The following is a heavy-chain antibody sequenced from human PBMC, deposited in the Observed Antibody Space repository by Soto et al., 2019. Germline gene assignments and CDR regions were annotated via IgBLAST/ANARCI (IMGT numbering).Heavy chain of an antibody. Sequence: PSETLSLTCTVSGGSISSYYWIWIRQPPGKGLEWIGYIYYSGSTNYNPSLKSRVTISVDTSKNQFSLKLSSVTAADTAVYYCARTNGSGSYTTHYYYMDVWGKGTTVTVSS. CDR1: GGSISSYY. V-gene: IGHV4-59*08. J-gene: IGHJ6*03. CDR2: IYYSGST. CDR3: ARTNGSGSYTTHYYYMDV. D-gene: IGHD3-10*01.